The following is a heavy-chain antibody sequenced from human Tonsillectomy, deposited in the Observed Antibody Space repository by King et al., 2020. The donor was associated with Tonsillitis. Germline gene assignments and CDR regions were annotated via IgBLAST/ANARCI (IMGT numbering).Heavy chain of an antibody. V-gene: IGHV5-51*03. J-gene: IGHJ4*02. CDR3: ARRDFDY. CDR1: GYSFTNYW. CDR2: IYPGDSDT. Sequence: VQLVESGAEMKKPGESLKISCETSGYSFTNYWIAWVRQKPGKGLETMGIIYPGDSDTRYSPSFEGQVSFSVDKSISTAYLQWNSLTASDTAMYYCARRDFDYWGQGTLVTVSS.